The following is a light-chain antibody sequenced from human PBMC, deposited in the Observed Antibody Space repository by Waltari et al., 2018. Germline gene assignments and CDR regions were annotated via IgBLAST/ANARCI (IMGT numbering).Light chain of an antibody. V-gene: IGLV2-11*01. Sequence: QSALPQPRSVSGSPGQSVTISCTGTSSDVGSYHYVSRYQPHPGKAPKLIIYAVIQRLSGVPDRFSGSKSGNTASLTISGLEADDEADYFCTSYAGAYTVFGGGTKLTVL. CDR3: TSYAGAYTV. J-gene: IGLJ2*01. CDR1: SSDVGSYHY. CDR2: AVI.